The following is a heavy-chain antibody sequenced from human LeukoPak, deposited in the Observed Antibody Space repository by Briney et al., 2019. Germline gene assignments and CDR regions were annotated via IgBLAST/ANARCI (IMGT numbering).Heavy chain of an antibody. Sequence: SETLSLTCGVYGGSFSGYYWSWIRQPPGKGLEWIGEINNSGSTNYNPSLKSRVTISVDTSKNQFSLKLSSVTAADTAVYYCARVLTWGSHYNPTYFDYWGQGTLVTVSS. J-gene: IGHJ4*02. CDR3: ARVLTWGSHYNPTYFDY. CDR2: INNSGST. CDR1: GGSFSGYY. D-gene: IGHD3-10*01. V-gene: IGHV4-34*01.